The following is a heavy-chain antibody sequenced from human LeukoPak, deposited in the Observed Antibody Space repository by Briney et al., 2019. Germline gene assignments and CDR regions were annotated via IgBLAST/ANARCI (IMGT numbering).Heavy chain of an antibody. CDR3: AKESLGYSRPASFDY. CDR1: GGTFSSYA. J-gene: IGHJ4*02. Sequence: ASVKVSCKASGGTFSSYAISWVRQAPGQGLEWMGGIIPIFGTANYAQKFQGRVTITTDESTSTAYMELSSLRSEDTAVYYCAKESLGYSRPASFDYWGQGTLVTVSS. V-gene: IGHV1-69*05. CDR2: IIPIFGTA. D-gene: IGHD6-13*01.